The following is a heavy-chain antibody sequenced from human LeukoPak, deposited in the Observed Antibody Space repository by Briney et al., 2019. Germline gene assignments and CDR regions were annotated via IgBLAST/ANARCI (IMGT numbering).Heavy chain of an antibody. V-gene: IGHV4-4*07. J-gene: IGHJ5*02. D-gene: IGHD3-22*01. CDR1: GGSISSYY. Sequence: RASETLSLTCTVSGGSISSYYWSWIRQPPGKGLEWIGRIYTSGSTNYNPSLKSRVTMSVDTSKNQFSLKLSSVTAADTAVYYCARDLYYYDSSGPYFEGNWFDPWGQGTLVTVSS. CDR2: IYTSGST. CDR3: ARDLYYYDSSGPYFEGNWFDP.